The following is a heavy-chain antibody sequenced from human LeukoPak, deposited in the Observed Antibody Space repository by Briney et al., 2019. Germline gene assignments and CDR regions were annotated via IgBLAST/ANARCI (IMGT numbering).Heavy chain of an antibody. Sequence: ASVKVSCKVSGYTFTSYCISWVRQAPGQALEWMGWISAYNGNTNYAQKLQGRVTMNTDTSTSTAYMELRSLRSDDTAVYYCARYDFWSAYYPFDYWGQGTLVTVSS. CDR1: GYTFTSYC. CDR2: ISAYNGNT. CDR3: ARYDFWSAYYPFDY. D-gene: IGHD3-3*01. J-gene: IGHJ4*02. V-gene: IGHV1-18*01.